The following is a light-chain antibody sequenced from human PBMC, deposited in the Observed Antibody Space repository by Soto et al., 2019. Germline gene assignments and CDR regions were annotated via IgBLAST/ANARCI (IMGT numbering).Light chain of an antibody. CDR2: EVR. CDR1: MRDVGAYNL. CDR3: CSYAGSYILAV. Sequence: QSVLTQPASVSGSAGQSITISCSGTMRDVGAYNLVSWYQQHPGTAPKLIIYEVRNRPSGISSRFSGSRSGNTASLTISGLQAEDEADYYCCSYAGSYILAVFGGGTKLTVL. J-gene: IGLJ3*02. V-gene: IGLV2-14*01.